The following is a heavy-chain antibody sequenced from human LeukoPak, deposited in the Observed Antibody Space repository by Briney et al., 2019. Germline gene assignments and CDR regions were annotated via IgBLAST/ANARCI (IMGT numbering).Heavy chain of an antibody. CDR3: ARSELSCSGGSCPTRYAFDI. Sequence: SETLSLTCTVSGVSISSDSYYWSWLRQPAGKGLEWIGRFYTSGTTNYNPSLKSRVTISVDTSKNQFSLKLRSVTAADTALYYCARSELSCSGGSCPTRYAFDIWGQGTVVTASS. CDR2: FYTSGTT. J-gene: IGHJ3*02. CDR1: GVSISSDSYY. V-gene: IGHV4-61*02. D-gene: IGHD2-15*01.